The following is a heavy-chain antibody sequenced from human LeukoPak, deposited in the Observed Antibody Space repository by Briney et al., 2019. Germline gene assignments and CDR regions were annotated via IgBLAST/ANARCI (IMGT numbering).Heavy chain of an antibody. CDR3: ARAKRTPGPNSYYFDY. V-gene: IGHV4-34*01. Sequence: SETLSLTCAVYGGPFLVSYGPGIRKPPGKGREWFGEINHSGSTNYNPSLNSRVTISVDTSKNQFSLKLSSVTAADTAVYYCARAKRTPGPNSYYFDYWGQGTLVTVSS. J-gene: IGHJ4*02. D-gene: IGHD1-14*01. CDR1: GGPFLVSY. CDR2: INHSGST.